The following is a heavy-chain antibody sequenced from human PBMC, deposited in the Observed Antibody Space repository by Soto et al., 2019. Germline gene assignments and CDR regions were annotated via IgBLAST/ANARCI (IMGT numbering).Heavy chain of an antibody. CDR1: GFTFSSYA. CDR2: ISYDGSNK. J-gene: IGHJ5*02. D-gene: IGHD2-2*01. CDR3: ARDFLVPAAIQHWFDP. V-gene: IGHV3-30-3*01. Sequence: GGSLRLSCAASGFTFSSYAMHWVRQAPGKGLEWVAVISYDGSNKYYADSVKGRFTISRDNSKNTLYLQMNSLRAEDTAVYYCARDFLVPAAIQHWFDPWGQGTLVTVSS.